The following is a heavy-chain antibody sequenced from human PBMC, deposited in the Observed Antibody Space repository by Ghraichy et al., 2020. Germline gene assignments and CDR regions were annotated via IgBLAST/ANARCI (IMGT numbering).Heavy chain of an antibody. CDR3: ARSDYGSGSYYYYGMDV. D-gene: IGHD3-10*01. V-gene: IGHV3-11*01. CDR2: ISSSGSTI. CDR1: GFTFSDYY. J-gene: IGHJ6*02. Sequence: GGSLRLSCAASGFTFSDYYMSWIRQAPGKGLEWVSYISSSGSTIYYADSAKGRFTISRDNAKNSLYLQMNSLRAEDTAVYYCARSDYGSGSYYYYGMDVWGQGTTVTVSS.